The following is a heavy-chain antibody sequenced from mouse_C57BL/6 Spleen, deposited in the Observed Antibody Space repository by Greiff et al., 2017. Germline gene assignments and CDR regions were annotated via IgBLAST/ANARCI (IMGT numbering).Heavy chain of an antibody. J-gene: IGHJ3*01. CDR1: GYSITSGYY. Sequence: EVQLQESGPGLVKPSQSLSLTCSVTGYSITSGYYWNWIRQFPGNKLEWMGYISYDGSNNYNPSLKNRISITRDTSKNQFFLKLNSVTTEDTATYYCASPIREFAYWGQGTLVTVSA. CDR3: ASPIREFAY. V-gene: IGHV3-6*01. CDR2: ISYDGSN.